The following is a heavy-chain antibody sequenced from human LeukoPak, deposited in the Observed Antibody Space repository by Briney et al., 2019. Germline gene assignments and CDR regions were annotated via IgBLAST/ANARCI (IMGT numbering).Heavy chain of an antibody. J-gene: IGHJ4*02. CDR2: IKQDESEK. V-gene: IGHV3-7*03. CDR1: GFTFSRYW. CDR3: ARDGSRGGDNDN. D-gene: IGHD4-17*01. Sequence: GGSLRLSCAASGFTFSRYWMNWVRQAPGKGLEWVAKIKQDESEKYYVDSVKGRFTISSDNAKNSLYLQMNSLRAEDTAVYYCARDGSRGGDNDNWGQGTLVTVSS.